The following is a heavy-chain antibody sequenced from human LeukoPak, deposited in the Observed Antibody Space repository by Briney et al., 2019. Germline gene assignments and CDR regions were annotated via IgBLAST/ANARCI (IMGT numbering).Heavy chain of an antibody. CDR3: ARSRSGYYP. CDR1: GGSISSYY. J-gene: IGHJ5*02. D-gene: IGHD3-22*01. CDR2: IYYSGST. V-gene: IGHV4-59*01. Sequence: SETMSLTCTVSGGSISSYYWSWIRQPPGKGLEWIGYIYYSGSTNYNPSLKSRVTISVDTSKNQCSLKLSSVTAADTAVYYCARSRSGYYPWGQGTLVTVSS.